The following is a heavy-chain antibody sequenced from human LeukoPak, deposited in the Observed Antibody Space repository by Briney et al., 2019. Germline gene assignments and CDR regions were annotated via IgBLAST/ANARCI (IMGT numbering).Heavy chain of an antibody. J-gene: IGHJ6*03. CDR3: ARDVDDILTGYYQRYYYYMDV. CDR2: IKQDGSEK. V-gene: IGHV3-7*01. Sequence: GGSLRLSCAASGFTFSSYWMSWVRQAPGKGLEWVANIKQDGSEKYYVDSVKGRFTISRDNAKNSLYLRMNSLRAEDTAVYYCARDVDDILTGYYQRYYYYMDVWGKGTTVTVSS. CDR1: GFTFSSYW. D-gene: IGHD3-9*01.